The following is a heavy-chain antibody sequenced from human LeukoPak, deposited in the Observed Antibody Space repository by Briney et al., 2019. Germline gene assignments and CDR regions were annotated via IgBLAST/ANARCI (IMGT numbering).Heavy chain of an antibody. V-gene: IGHV3-23*01. CDR2: ISPSGGIT. CDR3: AKGPRGSGSYYMDY. D-gene: IGHD3-10*01. J-gene: IGHJ4*02. Sequence: GGSLRLSCAASGFTFSTYGMNWVRQAPGKGLEWVSGISPSGGITYYTDSVKGRFTISRDNSKNTLYLQMNSLRAEDTAVYYCAKGPRGSGSYYMDYWGQGTLVTVSS. CDR1: GFTFSTYG.